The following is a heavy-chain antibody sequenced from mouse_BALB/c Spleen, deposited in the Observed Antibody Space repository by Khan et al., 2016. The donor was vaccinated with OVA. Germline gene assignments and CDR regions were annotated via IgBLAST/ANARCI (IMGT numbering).Heavy chain of an antibody. CDR1: GFTFSTYG. CDR3: TRLAYYYDSEGFAY. V-gene: IGHV5-6*01. D-gene: IGHD1-1*01. J-gene: IGHJ3*01. CDR2: VSTGGSYT. Sequence: DVQLVESGGDLVKPGGSLKLSCAASGFTFSTYGMSWVRQAPDKRLEWVATVSTGGSYTYYPDSVKGRFTISSDNAKNTLYLQMSGLRSEDTAMFYCTRLAYYYDSEGFAYWGQGTLVTVSA.